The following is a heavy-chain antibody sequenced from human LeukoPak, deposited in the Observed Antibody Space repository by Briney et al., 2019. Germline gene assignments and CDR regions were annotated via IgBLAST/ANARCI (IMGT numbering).Heavy chain of an antibody. CDR3: ARMFRYCSSTSCLPYFDY. CDR1: GYTFTGYY. D-gene: IGHD2-2*01. Sequence: ASVKVSCKASGYTFTGYYMHWVRQAPGQGLEWMGWINPNSGATHYAQKFQGRVTMTRDTSISTVYMELSRLRYDDTAVYYCARMFRYCSSTSCLPYFDYWGQGTLVTVSS. CDR2: INPNSGAT. J-gene: IGHJ4*02. V-gene: IGHV1-2*02.